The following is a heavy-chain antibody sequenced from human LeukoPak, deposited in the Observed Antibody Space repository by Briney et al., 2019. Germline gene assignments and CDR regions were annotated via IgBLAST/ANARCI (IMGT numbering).Heavy chain of an antibody. J-gene: IGHJ4*02. Sequence: PGGSLRLSCAASGFTFSSYSMNWVRQAPGKGLEWVSSISSSSSYIYYADSVKGRFTISRDSAKNSLYLQMNSLRAEDTAVYYCARELGYCSSTSCYYYFDYWGQGTLVTVSS. CDR2: ISSSSSYI. V-gene: IGHV3-21*01. D-gene: IGHD2-2*01. CDR3: ARELGYCSSTSCYYYFDY. CDR1: GFTFSSYS.